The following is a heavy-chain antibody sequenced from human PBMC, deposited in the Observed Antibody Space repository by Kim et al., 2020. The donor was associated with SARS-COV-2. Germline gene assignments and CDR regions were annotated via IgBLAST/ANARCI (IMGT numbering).Heavy chain of an antibody. J-gene: IGHJ5*02. CDR3: ARVRIAAAGTRFDP. CDR2: IYYSGST. Sequence: SETLSLTCTVSGGSISSSSYYWGWIRQPPGKGLEWIGSIYYSGSTYYNPSLKSRVTISVDTSKNQFSLKLSSVTAADTAVYYCARVRIAAAGTRFDPWGQGTLVTVSS. D-gene: IGHD6-13*01. CDR1: GGSISSSSYY. V-gene: IGHV4-39*07.